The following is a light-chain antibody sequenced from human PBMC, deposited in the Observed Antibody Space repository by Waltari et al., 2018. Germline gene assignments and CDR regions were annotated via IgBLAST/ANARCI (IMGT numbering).Light chain of an antibody. Sequence: AIQMTQSPSSLSASVVDRVTITCRASQGIRSDLGWYQQKPGKAPKLLIYVASTLQSGVPPRFSGSGSGTDFTLTISSLQPEDSATYYCLQEYNYPLTFGGGTKVEI. J-gene: IGKJ4*01. CDR2: VAS. CDR3: LQEYNYPLT. V-gene: IGKV1-6*01. CDR1: QGIRSD.